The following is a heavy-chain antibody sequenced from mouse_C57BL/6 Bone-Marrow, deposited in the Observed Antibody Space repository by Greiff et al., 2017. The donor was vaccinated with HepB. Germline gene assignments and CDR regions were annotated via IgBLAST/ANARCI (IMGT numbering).Heavy chain of an antibody. D-gene: IGHD2-3*01. Sequence: VQLQQPGAELVMPGASVKLSCKASGYTFTSYWMHWVKQRPGQGLEWIGEIDPSDSYTNYNQKFKGKSTLTVDKSSSTAYMQLSSLTSEDSAVYYCARSDGYDDWGQGTTLTVSS. CDR1: GYTFTSYW. J-gene: IGHJ2*01. CDR3: ARSDGYDD. V-gene: IGHV1-69*01. CDR2: IDPSDSYT.